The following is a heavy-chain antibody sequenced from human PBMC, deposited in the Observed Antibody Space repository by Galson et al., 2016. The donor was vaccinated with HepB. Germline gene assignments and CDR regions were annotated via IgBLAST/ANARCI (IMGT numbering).Heavy chain of an antibody. J-gene: IGHJ4*02. Sequence: SLRLSCAASGFTFSSYAMHWVRQAPGKGLEWVAVISYDRSTKYYADSVKGRFTISRDNSKNTLYLQMNSLRAEDTAVYYCARGSIVGPYEEHFNYWGQGTLVTVSS. CDR3: ARGSIVGPYEEHFNY. V-gene: IGHV3-30-3*01. CDR1: GFTFSSYA. CDR2: ISYDRSTK. D-gene: IGHD1-26*01.